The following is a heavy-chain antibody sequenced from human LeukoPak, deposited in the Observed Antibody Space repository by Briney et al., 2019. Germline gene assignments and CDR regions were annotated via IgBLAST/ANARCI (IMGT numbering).Heavy chain of an antibody. CDR3: ARQPIAATGTRAFDI. CDR2: IYPGDSDI. V-gene: IGHV5-51*01. D-gene: IGHD6-13*01. J-gene: IGHJ3*02. CDR1: GFSFTSYW. Sequence: GESLKTSCKGSGFSFTSYWIAWVRQMPGKGLEWMGIIYPGDSDIRYSPSFQGQVTISADKSITTAYLQWSSLKASDTAMYYCARQPIAATGTRAFDIWGQGTMVTVSS.